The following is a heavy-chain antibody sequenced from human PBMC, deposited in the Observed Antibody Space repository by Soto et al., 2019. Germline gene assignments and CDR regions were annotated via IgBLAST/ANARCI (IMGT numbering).Heavy chain of an antibody. J-gene: IGHJ4*02. CDR1: GFAFSYYA. Sequence: EVQLLESGGGLVQPGGSLRLSCAASGFAFSYYAMSWVRQAPGKGLEWVSSISDSGGSTYSADSVKGRFTVSRDNSKNTMYLQMNSLRAEDTAVYYCAKGITYTYGKALDYWGQGTLVTVSS. D-gene: IGHD5-18*01. V-gene: IGHV3-23*01. CDR2: ISDSGGST. CDR3: AKGITYTYGKALDY.